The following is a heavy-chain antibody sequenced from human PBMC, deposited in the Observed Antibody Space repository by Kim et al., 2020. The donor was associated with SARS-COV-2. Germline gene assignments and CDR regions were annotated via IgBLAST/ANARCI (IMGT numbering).Heavy chain of an antibody. CDR3: ARRAPYGSGNYFEY. D-gene: IGHD3-10*01. V-gene: IGHV4-39*01. Sequence: NPSLQSRVTKSADASKSQFSLNLNSVTAADTAVYYCARRAPYGSGNYFEYWGQGTLVTVSS. J-gene: IGHJ4*02.